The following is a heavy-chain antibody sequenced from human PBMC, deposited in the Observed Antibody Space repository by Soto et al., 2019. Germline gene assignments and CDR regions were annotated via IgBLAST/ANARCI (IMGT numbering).Heavy chain of an antibody. CDR1: GGSISSYY. CDR3: GGHYSSSLWGWFDP. V-gene: IGHV4-59*08. Sequence: TSETLSLTCTVSGGSISSYYWSWIRQPPGKALEWIGYIFYSGSTSYNPSLKSRVTISVDTSKNQFSLKLSSVTAADTAVYYCGGHYSSSLWGWFDPWGQGTLVTVSS. CDR2: IFYSGST. J-gene: IGHJ5*02. D-gene: IGHD6-13*01.